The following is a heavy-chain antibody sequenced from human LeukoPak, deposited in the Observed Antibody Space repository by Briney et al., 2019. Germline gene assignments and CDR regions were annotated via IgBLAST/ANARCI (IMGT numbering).Heavy chain of an antibody. J-gene: IGHJ6*02. CDR2: ISYNGSNK. CDR3: ARDQIIVTTILDYYYDMDV. V-gene: IGHV3-30-3*01. D-gene: IGHD5-12*01. CDR1: GFTFSSYT. Sequence: GRSLRLSCAASGFTFSSYTMHWVRQAPGKGLEWVTFISYNGSNKYYADSVKGRFTISRDNSKNTLYLQMNSLKPEDTAVYYCARDQIIVTTILDYYYDMDVWGQGTTVTVSS.